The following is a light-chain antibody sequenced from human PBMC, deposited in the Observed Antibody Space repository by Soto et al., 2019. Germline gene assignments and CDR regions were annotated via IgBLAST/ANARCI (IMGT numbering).Light chain of an antibody. Sequence: EVVMTQSPATLSVSPGERATLSCRASQRVYRNLAWYHQKPGQAPRLLIYAASTRATGVPARFSGTGSGTEFTLTISSLQSEDFAVYYCQQYNNWPRTFGQGTRVEIK. CDR3: QQYNNWPRT. CDR2: AAS. V-gene: IGKV3-15*01. CDR1: QRVYRN. J-gene: IGKJ1*01.